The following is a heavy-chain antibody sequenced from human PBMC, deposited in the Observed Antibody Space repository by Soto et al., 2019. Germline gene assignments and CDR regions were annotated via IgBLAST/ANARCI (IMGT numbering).Heavy chain of an antibody. CDR2: ISAYNGNT. CDR3: ARDRYDFWSGYYYPHDAFDI. Sequence: APVKVSCKASGYTFTSYGISWVRQAPGQGLEWMGWISAYNGNTNYAQKLQGRVTITTDTSTSTAYMELRSLRSDDTAVYYCARDRYDFWSGYYYPHDAFDIWGQGTMVTVSS. V-gene: IGHV1-18*01. CDR1: GYTFTSYG. J-gene: IGHJ3*02. D-gene: IGHD3-3*01.